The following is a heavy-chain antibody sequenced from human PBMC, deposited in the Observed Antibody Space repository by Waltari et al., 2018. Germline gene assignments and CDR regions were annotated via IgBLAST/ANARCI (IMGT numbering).Heavy chain of an antibody. D-gene: IGHD1-26*01. V-gene: IGHV1-24*01. J-gene: IGHJ5*02. CDR2: FDPEDGET. CDR3: ASRDGSYPGRWFDP. Sequence: QVQLVQSGAAVKKPGAPAKVSCKVSGDTLTELSMHWMRQAPGKGLEWMGGFDPEDGETIYAQKFQGRVTMTEDTSTDTAYMELSSLRSEDTAVYYCASRDGSYPGRWFDPWGQGTLVTVSS. CDR1: GDTLTELS.